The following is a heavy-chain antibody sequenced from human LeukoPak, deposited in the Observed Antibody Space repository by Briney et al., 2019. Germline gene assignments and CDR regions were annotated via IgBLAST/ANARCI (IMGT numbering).Heavy chain of an antibody. D-gene: IGHD3-9*01. CDR2: ISSDGSST. J-gene: IGHJ4*02. V-gene: IGHV3-74*01. CDR1: GFTFSSSW. CDR3: ARDLFSATGM. Sequence: PGGSLRLSCAASGFTFSSSWMYWVRQGPGKGLVWVSRISSDGSSTGYADSVNGRFTISRDNAENTLNLQVNSLRVEDTAVHYCARDLFSATGMWGQGTLVTVSS.